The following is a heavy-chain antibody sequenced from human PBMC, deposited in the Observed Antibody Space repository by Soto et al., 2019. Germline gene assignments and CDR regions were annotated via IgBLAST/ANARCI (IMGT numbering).Heavy chain of an antibody. J-gene: IGHJ3*02. D-gene: IGHD3-22*01. V-gene: IGHV1-46*01. CDR3: ARGQIIKMIVVVWAFDI. CDR1: GYTFTSYY. Sequence: ASVKVSCKASGYTFTSYYMHWVRQAPGQGLEWMGIINPSGGSTSYAQKFQGRVTMTRDTSTSTVYMELSSLRSEDTAVYYCARGQIIKMIVVVWAFDIWGQGTMVTVSS. CDR2: INPSGGST.